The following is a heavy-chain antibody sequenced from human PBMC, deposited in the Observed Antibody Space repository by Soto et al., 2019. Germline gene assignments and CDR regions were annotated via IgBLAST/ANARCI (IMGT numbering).Heavy chain of an antibody. D-gene: IGHD3-22*01. J-gene: IGHJ4*02. V-gene: IGHV4-31*03. CDR1: GGSISSGGYY. CDR2: IYYSGST. Sequence: SETLSLTCTVSGGSISSGGYYWSWTRQHPGKGLEWIGYIYYSGSTYYNPSLKSRVTISVDTSKNQFSLKLSSATAADTAVYYCARTVGYYDSSGYYYVGYYFDYWGQGTLVTVSS. CDR3: ARTVGYYDSSGYYYVGYYFDY.